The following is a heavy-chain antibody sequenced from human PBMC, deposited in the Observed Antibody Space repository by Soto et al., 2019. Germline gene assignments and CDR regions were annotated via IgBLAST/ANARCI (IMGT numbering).Heavy chain of an antibody. Sequence: QVQLVQSGAEVRKPGSSVKVSCKASGGTFSRHAISWVRQAPGQGLEWMGGIIPIFGTANHAQKFQGRVTIIADESTSSVYMELSSLRAEDTAMYYCARRWGYDSSGYYYAYWGQGTLVIVSS. V-gene: IGHV1-69*01. CDR3: ARRWGYDSSGYYYAY. D-gene: IGHD3-22*01. CDR2: IIPIFGTA. J-gene: IGHJ4*02. CDR1: GGTFSRHA.